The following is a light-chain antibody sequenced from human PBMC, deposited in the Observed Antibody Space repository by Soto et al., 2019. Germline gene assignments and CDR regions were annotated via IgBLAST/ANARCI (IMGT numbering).Light chain of an antibody. CDR3: RSWDSSLSAYV. CDR1: SSNIGGNS. CDR2: DDD. Sequence: QSVMTQPPSVSAAPGQKVTISCSGSSSNIGGNSVSWYQQLPGTAPKLLIYDDDKRPSGIPDRFSGSKSGTSATLGITGFRTGDEADYYCRSWDSSLSAYVFGTGTKLTVL. J-gene: IGLJ1*01. V-gene: IGLV1-51*01.